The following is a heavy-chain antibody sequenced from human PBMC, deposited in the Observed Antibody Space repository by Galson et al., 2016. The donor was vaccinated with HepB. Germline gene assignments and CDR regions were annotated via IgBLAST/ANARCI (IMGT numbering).Heavy chain of an antibody. Sequence: SLRLSCAGSGFTFGSYAMNWVRQAPGKGLEWVSTISGSGVGTYYADSVKSRFIVSRDNSKNTLYLLMTSLTAEDTAVYYCAKDRTLLVWLEMEPDDALDIWGQGTMVTVSS. V-gene: IGHV3-23*01. D-gene: IGHD3-10*01. CDR1: GFTFGSYA. CDR2: ISGSGVGT. J-gene: IGHJ3*02. CDR3: AKDRTLLVWLEMEPDDALDI.